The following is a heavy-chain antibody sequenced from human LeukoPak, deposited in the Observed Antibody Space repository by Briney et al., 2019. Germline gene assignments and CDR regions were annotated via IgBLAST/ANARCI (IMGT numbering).Heavy chain of an antibody. D-gene: IGHD1-1*01. J-gene: IGHJ3*02. CDR1: GFTFSSYS. Sequence: GGSLRLSCAASGFTFSSYSMNWVRQAPGKWLEWVSSISSSSSYIYYADSVKGRFTISRDNAKNSLYLQMNSLRAEDTAVYYCARDGTTSLTRGVVDAFDIWGQGTMVTVSS. CDR2: ISSSSSYI. V-gene: IGHV3-21*01. CDR3: ARDGTTSLTRGVVDAFDI.